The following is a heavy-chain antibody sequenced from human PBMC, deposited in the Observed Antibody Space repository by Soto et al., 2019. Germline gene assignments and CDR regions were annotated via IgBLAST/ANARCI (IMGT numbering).Heavy chain of an antibody. CDR3: AGSRGGYVSVYYFDY. V-gene: IGHV1-69*13. Sequence: ASVKVSCKASGGTFSSYAISWVRQAPGQGLEWMGGIIPIFGTANYAQKFQGRVTITADESTSTAYMELSSLRSEDTAVYYCAGSRGGYVSVYYFDYWGQGTLVTVSS. J-gene: IGHJ4*02. D-gene: IGHD3-16*01. CDR2: IIPIFGTA. CDR1: GGTFSSYA.